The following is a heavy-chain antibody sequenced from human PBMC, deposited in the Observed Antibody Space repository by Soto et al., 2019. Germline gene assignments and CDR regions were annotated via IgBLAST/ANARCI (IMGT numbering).Heavy chain of an antibody. CDR2: INAGNGNT. CDR3: ARASITIFGVVIKYYYYYGMDV. J-gene: IGHJ6*02. CDR1: GYTFINYA. D-gene: IGHD3-3*01. Sequence: ASVKVSCKASGYTFINYAMYWVRQAPGQRLEWKGWINAGNGNTKYSQKFRGRVTMTTDTSTSTAYMELRSLRSDDTAVYYCARASITIFGVVIKYYYYYGMDVWGQGTTVTVSS. V-gene: IGHV1-3*01.